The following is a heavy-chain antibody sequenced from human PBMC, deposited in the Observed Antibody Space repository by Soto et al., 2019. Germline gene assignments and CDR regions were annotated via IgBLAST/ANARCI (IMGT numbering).Heavy chain of an antibody. CDR1: GGTFSSYA. D-gene: IGHD3-22*01. CDR3: ARDLLDYYDSSGYGGGFDY. J-gene: IGHJ4*02. V-gene: IGHV1-69*01. Sequence: QVQLVQSGAEVKKPGSSVKVSCKASGGTFSSYAISWVRQAPGQGLEWMGGIIPIFGTANYAQKFQGRVTITAEESTSTAYMELSSLRSEDTAVYYCARDLLDYYDSSGYGGGFDYWGQGTLVTVSS. CDR2: IIPIFGTA.